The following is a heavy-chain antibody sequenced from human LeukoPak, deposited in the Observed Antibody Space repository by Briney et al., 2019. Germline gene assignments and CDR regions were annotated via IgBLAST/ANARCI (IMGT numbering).Heavy chain of an antibody. D-gene: IGHD3-16*01. CDR1: GFIFNNYA. V-gene: IGHV3-21*01. CDR3: ARDPIGDRDTYYFDY. CDR2: ISSSSSYI. J-gene: IGHJ4*02. Sequence: GGSLRLSCAGSGFIFNNYAMHWVRQAPGKGLEWVSSISSSSSYIYYADSVKGRFTISRDNAKNSLYLQMNSLRAEDTAVYYCARDPIGDRDTYYFDYWGQGTLVTVSS.